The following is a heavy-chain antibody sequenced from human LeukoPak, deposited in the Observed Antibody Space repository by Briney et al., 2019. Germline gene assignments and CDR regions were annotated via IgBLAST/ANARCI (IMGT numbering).Heavy chain of an antibody. J-gene: IGHJ4*02. CDR1: GYTFTGYY. CDR3: ARERTDYGGNRYFDY. V-gene: IGHV1-2*04. D-gene: IGHD4-23*01. Sequence: ASVKVSCKASGYTFTGYYMHWVRQAPGQGLEWMGWINPNSGGTNYAQKFQGWVTMTRDTSISTAYMELSRLRSDDTAVYYCARERTDYGGNRYFDYWGQGTLVTVSS. CDR2: INPNSGGT.